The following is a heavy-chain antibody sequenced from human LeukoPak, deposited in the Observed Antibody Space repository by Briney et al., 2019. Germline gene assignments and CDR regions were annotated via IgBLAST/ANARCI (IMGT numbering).Heavy chain of an antibody. CDR1: GGSISSGGYS. CDR3: ARGRRYDSSGYYLGNWFDP. J-gene: IGHJ5*02. Sequence: SETLSLTCAVSGGSISSGGYSWSWIRQPPGKGLEWIGYIYHSGSTYYNPSLKSRVTISVVRSKNQFSLKLSSVTAADTAVYYCARGRRYDSSGYYLGNWFDPWGQGTLVTVSS. D-gene: IGHD3-22*01. CDR2: IYHSGST. V-gene: IGHV4-30-2*01.